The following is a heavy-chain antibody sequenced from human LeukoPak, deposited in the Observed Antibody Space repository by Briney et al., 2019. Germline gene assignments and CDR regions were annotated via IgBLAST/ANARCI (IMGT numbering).Heavy chain of an antibody. CDR1: GFTFSSYA. D-gene: IGHD6-13*01. J-gene: IGHJ4*02. Sequence: GGSLRLSCAASGFTFSSYAMSWVRRAPGKGLEWVSAISGAGGSTYYADSVKGRFTISRDNSKNTLYLQMNSLRAEDTAVYYCAKGPGQQLVLHYFDYWGQGTLVTVSS. CDR3: AKGPGQQLVLHYFDY. V-gene: IGHV3-23*01. CDR2: ISGAGGST.